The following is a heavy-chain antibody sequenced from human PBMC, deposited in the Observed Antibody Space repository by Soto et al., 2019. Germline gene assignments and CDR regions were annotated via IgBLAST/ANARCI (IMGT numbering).Heavy chain of an antibody. Sequence: QVQLVESGGGVVQPGRSLRLSCAASGFTFSSYGIHWVRQAPGKGLEWVAVIWYDGSKKYYADSVKGRFTISRDNSKNTLYLQMNRLRAEDTAVYYGARVYGPHSGIFDYWGQGTLVTVFS. CDR1: GFTFSSYG. J-gene: IGHJ4*01. CDR3: ARVYGPHSGIFDY. D-gene: IGHD4-17*01. V-gene: IGHV3-33*01. CDR2: IWYDGSKK.